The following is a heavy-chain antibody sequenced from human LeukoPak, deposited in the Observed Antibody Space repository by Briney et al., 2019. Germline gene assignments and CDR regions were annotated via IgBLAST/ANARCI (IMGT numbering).Heavy chain of an antibody. CDR3: ARTARSPDWFDP. CDR1: GGSISDSIVSPY. V-gene: IGHV4-61*01. J-gene: IGHJ5*02. CDR2: IYFNGRT. D-gene: IGHD2-21*02. Sequence: PETLSLTCSVSGGSISDSIVSPYWSWIRQPPGKGLDWIGYIYFNGRTNYSPSLKSRVTLSVDTSKNQFSMKLISVTAADTAVYYCARTARSPDWFDPWGQGSLVTVSS.